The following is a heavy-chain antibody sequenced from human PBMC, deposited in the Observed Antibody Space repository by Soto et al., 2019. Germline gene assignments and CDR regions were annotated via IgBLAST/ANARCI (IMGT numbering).Heavy chain of an antibody. CDR3: AIDLPKYCSGGSCYSGAFDI. V-gene: IGHV4-31*03. CDR1: GGSISSGGYY. Sequence: SETLSLTCTVSGGSISSGGYYWSWIRQHPGKGLEWIGYIYYSGSTYYNPSLKSRVTISVDTSKNQFSLKLSSVTAADTAVYYCAIDLPKYCSGGSCYSGAFDIWGQGTMVTVSS. D-gene: IGHD2-15*01. CDR2: IYYSGST. J-gene: IGHJ3*02.